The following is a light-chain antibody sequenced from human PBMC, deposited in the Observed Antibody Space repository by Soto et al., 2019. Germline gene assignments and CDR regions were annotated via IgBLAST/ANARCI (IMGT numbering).Light chain of an antibody. V-gene: IGKV3-15*01. J-gene: IGKJ1*01. CDR2: GAI. CDR3: QQYNVWPPWT. CDR1: QNVRRN. Sequence: EIVLTQSPATLSVSPEERVTVSCRASQNVRRNLAWYQQKPGQAPSLLIFGAITRATGIPARFSGSGSGTEFTLTISSLQSEDSAIYFCQQYNVWPPWTFGQGTKVDIK.